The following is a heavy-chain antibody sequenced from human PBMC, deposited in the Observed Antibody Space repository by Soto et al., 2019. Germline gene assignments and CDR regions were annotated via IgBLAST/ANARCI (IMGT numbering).Heavy chain of an antibody. CDR3: ARGEYYDSHPELHVAFDI. CDR1: GFTFSSYE. J-gene: IGHJ3*02. CDR2: ISSSGSTI. V-gene: IGHV3-48*03. D-gene: IGHD3-22*01. Sequence: PVGSLRLSCAASGFTFSSYEMNWVRQAPGKGLEWVSYISSSGSTIYYADSVKGRFTISRDNAKNSLYLQMNSLRAEDTAVYYCARGEYYDSHPELHVAFDIWGQGTMVTVSS.